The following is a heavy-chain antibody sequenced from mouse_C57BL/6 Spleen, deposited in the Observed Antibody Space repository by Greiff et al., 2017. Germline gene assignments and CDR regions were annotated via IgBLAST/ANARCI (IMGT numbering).Heavy chain of an antibody. CDR1: GFTFSDYG. Sequence: EVKLVESGGGLVKPGGSLKLSCAASGFTFSDYGMHWVRQAPEKGLEWVAHISSGSSTIYYADTVKGRFTISRDNAKNTLFLQMTSLRSEDTAMYYCARTLLRLRAMDYWGQGTSVTVSS. D-gene: IGHD3-2*02. CDR3: ARTLLRLRAMDY. J-gene: IGHJ4*01. CDR2: ISSGSSTI. V-gene: IGHV5-17*01.